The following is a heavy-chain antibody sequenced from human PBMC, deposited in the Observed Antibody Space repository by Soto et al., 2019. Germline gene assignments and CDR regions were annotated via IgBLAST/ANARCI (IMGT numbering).Heavy chain of an antibody. V-gene: IGHV4-4*02. D-gene: IGHD1-1*01. J-gene: IGHJ5*01. CDR2: VHISGHS. CDR3: ARVRQGCSANNCYFDP. CDR1: GGSVRAPDW. Sequence: SETLSLTCTLSGGSVRAPDWWNWVRQSPDKGLEWIAEVHISGHSNYNPSLRSRVSVSIDSSKNQFYPNLNSVTAADTAIYYCARVRQGCSANNCYFDPWGQGTQVTVSS.